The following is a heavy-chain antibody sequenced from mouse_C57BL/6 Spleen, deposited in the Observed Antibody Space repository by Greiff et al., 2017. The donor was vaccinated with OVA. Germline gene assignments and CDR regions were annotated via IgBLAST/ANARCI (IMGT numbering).Heavy chain of an antibody. D-gene: IGHD5-1*01. CDR3: AVPGTGDFDY. CDR2: IDPNNGST. Sequence: EVQLQQSGPELVRPGASVKLSCTASGYNIKDNYMNWVKQRPGKGLEWIGGIDPNNGSTKYTQKFQGKATITADTSSNTAYLQLRSLTSEDTAIYYCAVPGTGDFDYWGQGTTLTVSS. CDR1: GYNIKDNY. V-gene: IGHV14-3*01. J-gene: IGHJ2*01.